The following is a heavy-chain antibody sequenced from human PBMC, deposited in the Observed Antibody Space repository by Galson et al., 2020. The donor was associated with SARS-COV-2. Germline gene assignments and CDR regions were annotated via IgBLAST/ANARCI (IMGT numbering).Heavy chain of an antibody. Sequence: SGPTLVKPTQTLTLTCTFSGSPLTTSGMGVTWIRQPPGTALEWLAPIDWHDDKYYSTSLRTRLTISRDTSRNQVFLTMTNMDPVDTATYYCARMADGYGGYDYGSSPFDYWGQGTLVTVSS. D-gene: IGHD5-12*01. V-gene: IGHV2-70*01. CDR3: ARMADGYGGYDYGSSPFDY. CDR2: IDWHDDK. CDR1: GSPLTTSGMG. J-gene: IGHJ4*02.